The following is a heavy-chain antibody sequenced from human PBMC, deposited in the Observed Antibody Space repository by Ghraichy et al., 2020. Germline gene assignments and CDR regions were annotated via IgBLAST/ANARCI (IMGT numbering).Heavy chain of an antibody. CDR1: GFTFSSYS. J-gene: IGHJ6*02. CDR2: ISSSSSYI. Sequence: GGSLRLSCAASGFTFSSYSMNWVRQAPGKGLEWVSSISSSSSYIYYADSVKGRFTISRDNAKNSLYLQMNSLRAEDTAVYYCARDTLMGYCSSTSCYNRYYYGMDVWGQGTTVTVSS. D-gene: IGHD2-2*02. CDR3: ARDTLMGYCSSTSCYNRYYYGMDV. V-gene: IGHV3-21*01.